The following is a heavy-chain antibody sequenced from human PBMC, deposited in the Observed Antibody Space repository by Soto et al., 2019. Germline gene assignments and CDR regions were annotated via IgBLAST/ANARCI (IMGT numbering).Heavy chain of an antibody. J-gene: IGHJ6*02. CDR1: GGTFSNSA. V-gene: IGHV1-69*13. D-gene: IGHD6-19*01. CDR2: IIPIFGTA. Sequence: ASVKVSCKASGGTFSNSAISWVRQAPGQGLEWMGGIIPIFGTADYPQKFQGRVTITADESTSTAYMELSSLRSEDTAVYYCARKIAVAEDYHHYRLAVWGQGTTVTVSS. CDR3: ARKIAVAEDYHHYRLAV.